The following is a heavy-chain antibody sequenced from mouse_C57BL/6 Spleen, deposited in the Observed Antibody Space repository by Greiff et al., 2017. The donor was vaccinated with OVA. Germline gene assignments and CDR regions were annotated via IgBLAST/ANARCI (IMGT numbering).Heavy chain of an antibody. V-gene: IGHV7-1*01. CDR3: ARDARWEEYFDV. D-gene: IGHD4-1*01. J-gene: IGHJ1*03. Sequence: EVMLVESGGGLVQSGRSLRLSCATSGFTFSDFYMEWVRQAPGKGLEWIAASRNKANDYTTEYNASVKGRFIVSRDTSQSILYLQMNALRAEDTAIYYCARDARWEEYFDVWGTGTTVTVSS. CDR2: SRNKANDYTT. CDR1: GFTFSDFY.